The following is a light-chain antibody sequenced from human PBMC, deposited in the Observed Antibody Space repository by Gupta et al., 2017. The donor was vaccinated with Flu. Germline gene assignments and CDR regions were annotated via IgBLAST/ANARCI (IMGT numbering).Light chain of an antibody. CDR2: EVN. Sequence: QSALTQPASVSGSPGQSITISCTGTSSDVGGYNYVSWYQQHPGKAPKLMIYEVNNRPSGVSNRFSCSKSGNTASLTICWLQAEDEADDYCSSCTSSSTWVFGGGTKLTVL. V-gene: IGLV2-14*01. CDR3: SSCTSSSTWV. CDR1: SSDVGGYNY. J-gene: IGLJ3*02.